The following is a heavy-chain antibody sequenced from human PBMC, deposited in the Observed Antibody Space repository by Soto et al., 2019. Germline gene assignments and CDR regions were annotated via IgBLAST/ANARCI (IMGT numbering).Heavy chain of an antibody. V-gene: IGHV3-15*01. Sequence: EVQLVESGGGLVKPGGSLRLSCAASGFTFSNAWMSWVRQAPGKGLEWVGRIKSKTDGGTTDYAAPVNGSFTISRNGSKNTLYLQMNSLKTEDTAGYYCTTDYDFWSGYVPYWGQGTLVTVSS. CDR1: GFTFSNAW. D-gene: IGHD3-3*01. CDR3: TTDYDFWSGYVPY. CDR2: IKSKTDGGTT. J-gene: IGHJ4*02.